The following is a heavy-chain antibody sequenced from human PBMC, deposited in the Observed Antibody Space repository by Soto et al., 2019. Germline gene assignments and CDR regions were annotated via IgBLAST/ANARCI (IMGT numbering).Heavy chain of an antibody. V-gene: IGHV4-31*03. J-gene: IGHJ4*02. CDR1: GGSISRGGYY. D-gene: IGHD2-2*01. CDR3: ARAGDCSSTSCFTWTRPIDF. Sequence: PSETLSLTCTVPGGSISRGGYYWSWIRQHPGKGLEWIGYIYYRGSTYYTPSLKSRVTISVDTSKNQFSLKLSSVTAADTAVYYCARAGDCSSTSCFTWTRPIDFWGQGIQVTVSS. CDR2: IYYRGST.